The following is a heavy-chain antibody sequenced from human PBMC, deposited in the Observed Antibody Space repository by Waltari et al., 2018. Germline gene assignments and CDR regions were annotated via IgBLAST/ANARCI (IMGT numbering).Heavy chain of an antibody. CDR3: ARVGSEYSSSSNYYYYMDV. CDR2: IIPIFGTA. V-gene: IGHV1-69*12. CDR1: GGTFSSYA. Sequence: QVQLVQSGAEVKKPGSSVKVSCKASGGTFSSYAISWVRQAPGQGLEWMGGIIPIFGTANYAQKFQGRVTITADESTSTAYMELSSLRSEDTAVYYCARVGSEYSSSSNYYYYMDVWGKGTTVTISS. J-gene: IGHJ6*03. D-gene: IGHD6-6*01.